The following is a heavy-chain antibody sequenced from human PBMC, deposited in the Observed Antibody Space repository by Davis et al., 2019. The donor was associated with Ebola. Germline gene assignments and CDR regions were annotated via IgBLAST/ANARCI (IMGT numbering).Heavy chain of an antibody. D-gene: IGHD4-17*01. CDR1: VITFSSYA. Sequence: GESLKISCADSVITFSSYAMTWVRQAPGKGLVWISRINSDGSSTRYADSVKGRFTISRDNAKNTLYLQMNSLRAEDTAVYYCARNGLRYDYWGQGTLVTVSS. CDR2: INSDGSST. V-gene: IGHV3-74*01. J-gene: IGHJ4*02. CDR3: ARNGLRYDY.